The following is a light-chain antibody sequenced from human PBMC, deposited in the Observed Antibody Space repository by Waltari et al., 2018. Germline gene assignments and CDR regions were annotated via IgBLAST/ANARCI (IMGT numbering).Light chain of an antibody. Sequence: EIVMTQSPATLSVSPGERATLTCRASQSISSNLAWYQQKPGQAPRLLIYSASARATGVPARFSGSVSGTEFTLTISSLQSEDFAVYYYQQYNNWPLTFGGGTKVEIK. V-gene: IGKV3-15*01. CDR2: SAS. CDR3: QQYNNWPLT. J-gene: IGKJ4*01. CDR1: QSISSN.